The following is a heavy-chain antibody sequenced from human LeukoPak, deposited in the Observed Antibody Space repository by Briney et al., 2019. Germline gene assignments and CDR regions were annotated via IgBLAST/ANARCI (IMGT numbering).Heavy chain of an antibody. CDR2: VDHSGYT. CDR1: GGSISSTNW. J-gene: IGHJ4*02. Sequence: KPSETLSLTCAVSGGSISSTNWWTWVRQPPGKGLEWIGEVDHSGYTNYNPSLKSRVTISVDKSKNHFSLKLSSVTAADTAIYYCARDVWVRGVIISDYWGQGTLVTASS. D-gene: IGHD3-10*01. CDR3: ARDVWVRGVIISDY. V-gene: IGHV4-4*02.